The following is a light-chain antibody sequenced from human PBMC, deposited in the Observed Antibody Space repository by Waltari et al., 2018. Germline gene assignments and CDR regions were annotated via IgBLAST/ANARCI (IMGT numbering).Light chain of an antibody. J-gene: IGLJ1*01. CDR1: SSDVGNYNL. CDR2: EVT. CDR3: CSYVGLGTYV. Sequence: QSGLAQPASASGSPGQSITITCPGTSSDVGNYNLVSWYQQRPGKAPPLLSYEVTKRAPGTSDRFSASKSGNTASLSISGLQSQEDDADYYCCSYVGLGTYVFGTGTKVTV. V-gene: IGLV2-23*02.